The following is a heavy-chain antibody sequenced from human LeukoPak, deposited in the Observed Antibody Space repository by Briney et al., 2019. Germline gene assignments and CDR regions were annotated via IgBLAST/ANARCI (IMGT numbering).Heavy chain of an antibody. D-gene: IGHD2-8*01. CDR3: ARMLLYPGRYYYMDV. V-gene: IGHV4-59*01. CDR2: IYYSGST. CDR1: GYSITNNYY. Sequence: KPSETLSLTCTVSGYSITNNYYWGWVRQPPGDTLEWIGYIYYSGSTNYNPSLKSRVTISVDTSKNQFSLKLSSVTAADTAVYYCARMLLYPGRYYYMDVWGKGTTVTVSS. J-gene: IGHJ6*03.